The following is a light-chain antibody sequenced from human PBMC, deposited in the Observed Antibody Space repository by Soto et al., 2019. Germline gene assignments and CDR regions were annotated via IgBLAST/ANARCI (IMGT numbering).Light chain of an antibody. CDR1: QSVSSSY. CDR2: GAS. CDR3: QQYCSPQIT. J-gene: IGKJ5*01. V-gene: IGKV3-20*01. Sequence: EIVLTQSPGTLSLSPGERATLSCRASQSVSSSYLAWYQQKPGQAPRLLSYGASSRATGIPDRFSGSGSGSNFTLTISRLAPEDFAAYYWQQYCSPQITFGQGTRLEIK.